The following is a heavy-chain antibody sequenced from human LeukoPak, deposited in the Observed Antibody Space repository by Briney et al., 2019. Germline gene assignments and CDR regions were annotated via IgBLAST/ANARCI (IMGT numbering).Heavy chain of an antibody. CDR2: IYIGGST. CDR3: ARAVRGVIITKGYFQH. Sequence: PGGSLRLSCAASGFTVSSNYMSWVRQAPGKGVEWVSVIYIGGSTYYADSVKGSFTISRDNSKNTLYLQMNSLRAEDTAVYYCARAVRGVIITKGYFQHWGQGTLVTVSS. V-gene: IGHV3-66*01. J-gene: IGHJ1*01. CDR1: GFTVSSNY. D-gene: IGHD3-10*01.